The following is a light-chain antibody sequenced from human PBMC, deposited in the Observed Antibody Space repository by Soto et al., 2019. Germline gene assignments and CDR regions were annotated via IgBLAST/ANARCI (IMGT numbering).Light chain of an antibody. V-gene: IGKV1-39*01. J-gene: IGKJ1*01. CDR2: AAS. Sequence: DIQMTQSPSSLSASVGGRVTITCRASQRISTYLNWYQQKPGKAPKLLIYAASSLQSGVPSRFSGSGSGTDFTLTISSLQPEDFGTYYCQQSFSTPRTFGQGTKVDIK. CDR3: QQSFSTPRT. CDR1: QRISTY.